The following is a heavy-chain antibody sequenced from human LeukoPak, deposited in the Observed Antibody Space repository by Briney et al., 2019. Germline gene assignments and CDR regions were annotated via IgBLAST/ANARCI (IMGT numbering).Heavy chain of an antibody. D-gene: IGHD3-10*01. CDR2: IYYSGST. V-gene: IGHV4-39*01. J-gene: IGHJ4*02. CDR3: ATRRRFTMVRGVNHYFDY. CDR1: GGSISSSSYY. Sequence: SETLSLTCTVSGGSISSSSYYWGWIRQPPGKGLEWIGCIYYSGSTYYNPYLKSRVPISVDTSKNQFSLKLSSVTAADTAVYYCATRRRFTMVRGVNHYFDYWGQGTLVTVSS.